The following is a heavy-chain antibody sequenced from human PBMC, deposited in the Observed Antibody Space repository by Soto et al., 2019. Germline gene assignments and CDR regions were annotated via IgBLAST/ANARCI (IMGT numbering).Heavy chain of an antibody. CDR3: ARGPPFWY. CDR1: GGSISSSRCH. V-gene: IGHV4-39*06. CDR2: IKYSGTT. J-gene: IGHJ4*02. Sequence: SETLSLTCTVSGGSISSSRCHWGWLRQPPGKGLEWIASIKYSGTTFYNPSLKSRVTLSVDTSKNQFALKLSSVTAADTAVYYCARGPPFWYWGQGTLVTVSS.